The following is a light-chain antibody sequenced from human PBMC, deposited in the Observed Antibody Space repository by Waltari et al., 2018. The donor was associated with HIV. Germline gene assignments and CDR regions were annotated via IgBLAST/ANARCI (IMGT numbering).Light chain of an antibody. V-gene: IGKV1-12*01. CDR2: EAS. CDR1: QNIRTS. CDR3: QQANSFPHT. J-gene: IGKJ4*01. Sequence: IQMTQSPSFVSASVGDRVSITCRASQNIRTSLAWYQRGPGEAPSRLIYEASRLQGGVPSRFSGSGSGTSFILNIDKLQAEDFAMYYCQQANSFPHTFGGGT.